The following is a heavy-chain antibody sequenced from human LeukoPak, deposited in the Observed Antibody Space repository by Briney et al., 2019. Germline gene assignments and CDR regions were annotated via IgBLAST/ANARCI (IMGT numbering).Heavy chain of an antibody. J-gene: IGHJ4*02. CDR2: IYYAGST. CDR1: GGSINSYY. V-gene: IGHV4-59*01. CDR3: ARSPDILTGENFDY. Sequence: ASETLSLTCTVSGGSINSYYWSWIRQPPGKGLEWIGYIYYAGSTNYNPSLKSRITISVDTSKNQFSLKLTSITAADTAVYYCARSPDILTGENFDYWGQGTLVTVSS. D-gene: IGHD3-9*01.